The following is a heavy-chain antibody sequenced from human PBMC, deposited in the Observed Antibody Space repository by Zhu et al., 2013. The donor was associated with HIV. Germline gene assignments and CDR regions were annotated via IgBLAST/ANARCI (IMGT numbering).Heavy chain of an antibody. CDR3: AREFAAADPWYFDL. CDR1: GYTFTGYY. CDR2: INPNSGGT. D-gene: IGHD2-15*01. J-gene: IGHJ2*01. Sequence: QVQLVQSGAEVKEPGASVKVSCKASGYTFTGYYMHWVRQAPGQGLEWMGWINPNSGGTKYAQKFQGRVTMTRDTSISTAYMELSRLRSDDTAVYYCAREFAAADPWYFDLWGRGTLVTVSS. V-gene: IGHV1-2*02.